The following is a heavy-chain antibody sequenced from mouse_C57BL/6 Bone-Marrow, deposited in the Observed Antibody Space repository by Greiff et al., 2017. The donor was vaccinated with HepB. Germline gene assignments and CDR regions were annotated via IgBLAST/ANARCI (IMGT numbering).Heavy chain of an antibody. CDR2: ISDGGSYT. V-gene: IGHV5-4*01. Sequence: EVNVVESGGGLVKPGGSLKLSCAASGFTFSSYAMSWVRQTPEKRLEWVATISDGGSYTYYTDNVKGRFTISRDNAKNNLYLQMSHLKSEDTAMYYCARDRSPAWFAYWGQGTLVTVSA. J-gene: IGHJ3*01. CDR3: ARDRSPAWFAY. CDR1: GFTFSSYA.